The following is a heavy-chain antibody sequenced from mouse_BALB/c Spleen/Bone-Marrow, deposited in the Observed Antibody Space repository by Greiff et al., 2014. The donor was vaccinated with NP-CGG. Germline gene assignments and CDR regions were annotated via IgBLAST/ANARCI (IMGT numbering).Heavy chain of an antibody. V-gene: IGHV14-3*02. CDR3: ARFPYDYGGGDY. D-gene: IGHD2-4*01. CDR2: IDPANGNT. Sequence: LQQSGAELVKPGASVKLSCTASGFNIKDTYMHWVKQRPEQGLEWIGRIDPANGNTKYDPKFQGKATITADTSSNTAYLQLSSLTSEDTAVYYCARFPYDYGGGDYWGQGTTLTVSS. J-gene: IGHJ2*01. CDR1: GFNIKDTY.